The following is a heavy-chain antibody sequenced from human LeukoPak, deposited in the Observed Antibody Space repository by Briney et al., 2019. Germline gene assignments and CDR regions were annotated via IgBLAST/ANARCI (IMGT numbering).Heavy chain of an antibody. J-gene: IGHJ4*02. CDR1: GFTFSGSA. CDR3: TRLRTTVTDTEDY. CDR2: IRSKANSYAT. V-gene: IGHV3-73*01. Sequence: GGSLTLSCAASGFTFSGSAMHWVRQASGKGLEWVGRIRSKANSYATAYAASVKGRFTISRDDSQNTAYLQMNSLKTEDTAVYYCTRLRTTVTDTEDYWGQGTLVTVSS. D-gene: IGHD4-17*01.